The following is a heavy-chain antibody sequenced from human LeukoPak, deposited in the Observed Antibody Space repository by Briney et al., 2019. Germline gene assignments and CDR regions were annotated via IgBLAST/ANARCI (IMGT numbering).Heavy chain of an antibody. J-gene: IGHJ5*02. D-gene: IGHD3-10*01. Sequence: GASVKVSCKASGYTFTSYGISWVRQAPGQGLEWMGWISAYNGNTNYAQNLQGRVTMTTATSTSTAYMELRSLRSDDTAVYYCARVSGYYGSGSLEVINWFDPWGQGTLVTVSS. CDR3: ARVSGYYGSGSLEVINWFDP. V-gene: IGHV1-18*01. CDR2: ISAYNGNT. CDR1: GYTFTSYG.